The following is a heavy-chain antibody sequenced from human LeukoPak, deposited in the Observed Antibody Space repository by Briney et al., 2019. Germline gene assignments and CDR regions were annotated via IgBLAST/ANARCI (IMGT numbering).Heavy chain of an antibody. D-gene: IGHD3-10*01. V-gene: IGHV3-7*01. CDR3: ARDYYYGSGRLGYMDV. CDR2: IKQDGSEK. J-gene: IGHJ6*03. CDR1: GFTFSSYW. Sequence: GGSLRLSCAASGFTFSSYWMSWVRQAPGKGLEWVANIKQDGSEKYYVVSVKGRFTISRDNAKNSLYLQMNSLRAEDTAVYYCARDYYYGSGRLGYMDVWGKGTTVTVSS.